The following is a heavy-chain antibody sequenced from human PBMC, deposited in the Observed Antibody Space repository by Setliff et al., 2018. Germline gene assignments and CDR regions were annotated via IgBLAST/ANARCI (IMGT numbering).Heavy chain of an antibody. CDR2: VDFSGKT. J-gene: IGHJ4*02. CDR1: GASTNSGDYY. Sequence: SETLSLTCTVSGASTNSGDYYWSWIRQRPGKALEYIGYVDFSGKTDYNPSLKSRLTMSFDTSKNQFPLRLRSVSAADTAVYFCARRYFDSGSYFYFDYWGQGTLVTVSS. CDR3: ARRYFDSGSYFYFDY. V-gene: IGHV4-30-4*08. D-gene: IGHD3-10*01.